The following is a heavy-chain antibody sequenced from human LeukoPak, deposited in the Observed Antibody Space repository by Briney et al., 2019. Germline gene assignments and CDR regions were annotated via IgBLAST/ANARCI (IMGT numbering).Heavy chain of an antibody. CDR1: GSSIINHQ. J-gene: IGHJ4*02. Sequence: SETLSLTCSVSGSSIINHQWSWIRQPAGRGPEWIGRIHTAGTSDYNPALRSRVTMSADTSKNQFSLKLTSVTVADTAMYYCARGGHGDWDYWGQGILVTVSS. CDR2: IHTAGTS. CDR3: ARGGHGDWDY. D-gene: IGHD3-10*01. V-gene: IGHV4-4*07.